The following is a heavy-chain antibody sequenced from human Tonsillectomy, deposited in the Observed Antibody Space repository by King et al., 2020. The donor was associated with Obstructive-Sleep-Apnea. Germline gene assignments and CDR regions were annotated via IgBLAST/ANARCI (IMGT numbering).Heavy chain of an antibody. CDR3: ARYLIVGTKTKWFDS. CDR2: IYYTGPT. CDR1: GGYISSYY. V-gene: IGHV4-59*08. J-gene: IGHJ5*01. D-gene: IGHD1-26*01. Sequence: QLQESGPGLVKPSETLSLTCTVSGGYISSYYWSWIRQPPGKGLEWIGHIYYTGPTSYNPSLESRVTISLDTSRIRFSLKLSSVTAADTAIYYCARYLIVGTKTKWFDSWGQGTLVTVSS.